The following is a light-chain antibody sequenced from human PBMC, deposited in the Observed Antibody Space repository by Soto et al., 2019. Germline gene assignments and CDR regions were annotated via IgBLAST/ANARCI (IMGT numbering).Light chain of an antibody. CDR3: QGHSTYPRT. V-gene: IGKV1-9*01. Sequence: DIPLTQSPSFLSASVGDTVTITCRASQGLSTYLAWYQQKPRKAPKNLIYGASTLQSGVPSRFSGSGAGTEFALTTSSLEPEDFATYYCQGHSTYPRTSSPGTKVDIK. J-gene: IGKJ1*01. CDR2: GAS. CDR1: QGLSTY.